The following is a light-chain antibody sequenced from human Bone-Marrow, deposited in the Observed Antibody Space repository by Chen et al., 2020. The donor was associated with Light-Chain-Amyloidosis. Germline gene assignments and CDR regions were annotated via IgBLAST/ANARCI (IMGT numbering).Light chain of an antibody. V-gene: IGLV2-14*01. CDR1: SSDVGGDNH. Sequence: QSALTQPASVSGSPGQSITISCTGTSSDVGGDNHVSWHQQHPDKAPKLMIYEVTNRPSCVPDRFSGSKSDNTASLTISGLQTEDEADYFCSSYTITNTLVFGSGTRVTVL. CDR3: SSYTITNTLV. CDR2: EVT. J-gene: IGLJ1*01.